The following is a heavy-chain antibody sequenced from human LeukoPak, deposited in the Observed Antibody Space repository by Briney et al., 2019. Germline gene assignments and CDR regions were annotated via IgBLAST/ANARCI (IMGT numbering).Heavy chain of an antibody. CDR1: GFTFSSYG. CDR2: IRYDGSNK. D-gene: IGHD3-9*01. CDR3: AKDLDWSTSLDY. V-gene: IGHV3-30*02. J-gene: IGHJ4*02. Sequence: PGGSLRLSCAASGFTFSSYGMHWVRQAPGKGLEWVAFIRYDGSNKYYADSVKGRFTISRDNSKNTLYLQMNSLRAEDTAVYYCAKDLDWSTSLDYWGQGTLVTVSS.